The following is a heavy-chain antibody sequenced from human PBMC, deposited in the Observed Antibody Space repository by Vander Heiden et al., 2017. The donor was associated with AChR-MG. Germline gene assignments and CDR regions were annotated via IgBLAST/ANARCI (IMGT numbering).Heavy chain of an antibody. CDR1: GGSISSSSYY. CDR3: ARRIAVAGTPAFDI. D-gene: IGHD6-19*01. CDR2: IYYSGST. V-gene: IGHV4-39*01. Sequence: QLQLQESGPGLVKPSGTLSLTCTVSGGSISSSSYYWGWIRQPPGKGLEWIGSIYYSGSTYYNPSLKSRVTISVDTSKNQFSLKLSSVTAADTAVYYCARRIAVAGTPAFDIWGQGTMVTVSS. J-gene: IGHJ3*02.